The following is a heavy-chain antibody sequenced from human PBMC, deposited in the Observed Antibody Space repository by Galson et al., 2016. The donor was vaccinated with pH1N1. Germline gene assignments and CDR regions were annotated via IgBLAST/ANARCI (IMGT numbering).Heavy chain of an antibody. CDR1: GYTFTTYW. D-gene: IGHD5-18*01. J-gene: IGHJ4*02. Sequence: QSGAEVKKAGESLKISCKGSGYTFTTYWIAWVRQMPGKGLEWMGIVYPPDSDTRYSPSFEGQVTISADKSISTAYLQWSSLKASDTAVYYCARLIGAGYNIRELDDWGQGTKFTVSS. V-gene: IGHV5-51*03. CDR3: ARLIGAGYNIRELDD. CDR2: VYPPDSDT.